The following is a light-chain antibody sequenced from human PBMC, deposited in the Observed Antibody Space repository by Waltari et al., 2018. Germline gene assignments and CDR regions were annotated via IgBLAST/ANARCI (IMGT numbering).Light chain of an antibody. Sequence: EIVMTQSPATLSVSPGESATLPCRASQSVTSNLAWYQQKPGQAPRLLIYGASTRATGIPGRFSGSGSGTEFTLTISSLQSEDVAVYYCQQYHNWPPLTFGGGTKVEIK. J-gene: IGKJ4*01. CDR2: GAS. CDR1: QSVTSN. CDR3: QQYHNWPPLT. V-gene: IGKV3-15*01.